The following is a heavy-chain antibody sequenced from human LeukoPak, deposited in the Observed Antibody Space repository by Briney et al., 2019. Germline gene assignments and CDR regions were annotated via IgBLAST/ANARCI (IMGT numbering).Heavy chain of an antibody. J-gene: IGHJ6*02. CDR1: GYTFTSYG. CDR3: ARVQRAYYTGLDV. V-gene: IGHV1-18*01. Sequence: ASVKVSCKASGYTFTSYGISWVRQAPGQGLEWMGWISAYNGNTNYAQKLQGRVTMTTDTSTSTAYMELSRLRSDDTAVYYCARVQRAYYTGLDVWGQGTTVSVSS. CDR2: ISAYNGNT.